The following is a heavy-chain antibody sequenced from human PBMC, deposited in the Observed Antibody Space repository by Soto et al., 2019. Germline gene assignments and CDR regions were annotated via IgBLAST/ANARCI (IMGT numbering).Heavy chain of an antibody. D-gene: IGHD3-3*01. CDR2: IYYSGST. CDR1: GGSISSSSYY. CDR3: ARRFLEWLLSDYYYYYGMDV. J-gene: IGHJ6*02. Sequence: SETLSLTCTVSGGSISSSSYYWGWIRQPPGKGLEWIGSIYYSGSTYYNPSLKSRVTISVDTSKNQFSLKLSSVTATDTAVYYCARRFLEWLLSDYYYYYGMDVWGQGTTVTVSS. V-gene: IGHV4-39*01.